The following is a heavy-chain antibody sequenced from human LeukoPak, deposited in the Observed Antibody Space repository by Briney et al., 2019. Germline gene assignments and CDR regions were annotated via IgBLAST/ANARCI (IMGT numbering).Heavy chain of an antibody. D-gene: IGHD3-9*01. CDR1: GFTFSSYA. Sequence: GGSLRLSCAASGFTFSSYAMHWVRQAPGKGLEWVAFIRYDGSNKYYADSVKGRFTISRDNSKNTLYLQMNSLRAEDTAVYYCAKDSEPTGYRQKPEHLFDYWGQGTLVTVSS. J-gene: IGHJ4*02. CDR2: IRYDGSNK. V-gene: IGHV3-30*02. CDR3: AKDSEPTGYRQKPEHLFDY.